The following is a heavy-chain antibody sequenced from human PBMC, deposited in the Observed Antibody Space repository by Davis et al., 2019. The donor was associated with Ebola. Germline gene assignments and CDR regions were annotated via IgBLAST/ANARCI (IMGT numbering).Heavy chain of an antibody. J-gene: IGHJ6*04. D-gene: IGHD3-16*01. CDR1: GGSISSYY. CDR2: IYYSGNT. V-gene: IGHV4-59*01. Sequence: GSLRLSCSVSGGSISSYYWGWIRQPPGKGLEWIGSIYYSGNTNYNPSLKSRVTISVDTSKSQFSLNLRSVTAADTAVYYCARGDDYPFYMDVWGKGTTVTVSS. CDR3: ARGDDYPFYMDV.